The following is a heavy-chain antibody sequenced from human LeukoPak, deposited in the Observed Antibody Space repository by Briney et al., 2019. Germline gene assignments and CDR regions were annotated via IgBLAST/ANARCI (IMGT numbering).Heavy chain of an antibody. CDR1: GGSISGYY. CDR2: INHSGST. J-gene: IGHJ4*02. D-gene: IGHD3-10*01. Sequence: SETLSLTCTVSGGSISGYYWSWIRQPPGKGLEWIGEINHSGSTNYNPSLKSRVTISVDTSKNQFSLKLSSVTAADTAVYYCARARGVRGVIAEWGQGTLVTVSS. V-gene: IGHV4-34*01. CDR3: ARARGVRGVIAE.